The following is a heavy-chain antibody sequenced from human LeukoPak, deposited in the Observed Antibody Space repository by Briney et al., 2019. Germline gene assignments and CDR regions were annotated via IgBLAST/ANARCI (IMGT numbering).Heavy chain of an antibody. CDR1: GYTFTSYG. V-gene: IGHV1-18*01. J-gene: IGHJ4*02. CDR2: ISAYNGNT. Sequence: ASVKVSCKASGYTFTSYGISWVRQAPGQGLEWMGWISAYNGNTDYAQKLQGRVTMTTDTSTSTAYMELRSLRSDDTAVYYCARGADGYNWGYFDYWGQGTLVTVSS. D-gene: IGHD5-24*01. CDR3: ARGADGYNWGYFDY.